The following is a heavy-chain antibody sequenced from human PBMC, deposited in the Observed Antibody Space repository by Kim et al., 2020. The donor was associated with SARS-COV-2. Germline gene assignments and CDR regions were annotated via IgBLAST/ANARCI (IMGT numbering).Heavy chain of an antibody. D-gene: IGHD3-3*01. CDR1: AFSLSTGGMS. J-gene: IGHJ6*02. Sequence: SGPTLVNPTQTLTLTCTFSAFSLSTGGMSVSWVRQPPGKALEWLALIDWDDDKYYSTSLKTRLAISKDTSKNQVVLRMTNMDPVDTATYYCARMDRFSGYYYSLDVWGQGTTVIVSS. CDR3: ARMDRFSGYYYSLDV. CDR2: IDWDDDK. V-gene: IGHV2-70*20.